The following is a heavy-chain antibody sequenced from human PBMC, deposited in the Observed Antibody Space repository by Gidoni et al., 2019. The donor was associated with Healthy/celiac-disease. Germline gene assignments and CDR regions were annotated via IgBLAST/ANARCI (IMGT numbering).Heavy chain of an antibody. CDR2: ISWDGGST. J-gene: IGHJ4*02. D-gene: IGHD6-19*01. CDR3: AKDGYSSGWPDY. Sequence: EVQLVESGGVVVQPGGSLRLSCAASGFTFDDYTMHWVRQAPGKGLEWVSLISWDGGSTYYADSVKGRFTISRDNSKNSLYLQMNSLRTEDTALYYCAKDGYSSGWPDYWGQGTLVTVSS. CDR1: GFTFDDYT. V-gene: IGHV3-43*01.